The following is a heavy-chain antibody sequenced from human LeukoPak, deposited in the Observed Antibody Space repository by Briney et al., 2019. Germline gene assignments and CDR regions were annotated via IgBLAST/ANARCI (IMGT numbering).Heavy chain of an antibody. V-gene: IGHV1-46*01. J-gene: IGHJ3*02. CDR2: INPNGGTT. CDR3: ASLVVVAAFDI. Sequence: ASVKVSCKAYGYTFTTYYINWVRQAPGQGFEWMGIINPNGGTTSYAQQFQGRVTLTRDTSTSTVYMELSGLRFEDTAVYYCASLVVVAAFDIWGQGTMVTVSS. CDR1: GYTFTTYY. D-gene: IGHD2-21*01.